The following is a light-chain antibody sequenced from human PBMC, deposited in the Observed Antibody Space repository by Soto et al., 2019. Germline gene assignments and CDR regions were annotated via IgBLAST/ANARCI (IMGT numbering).Light chain of an antibody. CDR1: QGIRSH. V-gene: IGKV1-9*01. J-gene: IGKJ1*01. CDR2: TAS. Sequence: DIQLTQSPSFLSASVGDEVTITCRASQGIRSHSAWYQQKPGKAPKLLIYTASTLQSGVPSRFSGGGSGTEFTLTISSLQPEDFATYYCQQLNGFPPWTFGQGTKVEIK. CDR3: QQLNGFPPWT.